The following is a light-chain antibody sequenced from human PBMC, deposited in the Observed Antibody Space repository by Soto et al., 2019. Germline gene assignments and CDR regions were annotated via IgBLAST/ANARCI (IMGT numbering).Light chain of an antibody. V-gene: IGLV2-8*01. CDR2: EVT. J-gene: IGLJ1*01. Sequence: QSVLTQPPSASGSPGQSVTISCTGTSNDVGGYNYVSWYQQHPGRAPKLIIYEVTQRPSGVPDRFSGSKSGNTASLTVSGLQAEDEADYYCNSYAGGNRPYVFGTGTTVTVL. CDR1: SNDVGGYNY. CDR3: NSYAGGNRPYV.